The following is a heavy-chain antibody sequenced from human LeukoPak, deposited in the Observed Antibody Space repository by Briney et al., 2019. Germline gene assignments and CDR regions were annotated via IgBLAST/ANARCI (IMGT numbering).Heavy chain of an antibody. J-gene: IGHJ3*02. V-gene: IGHV1-58*02. CDR1: GFTFTSSA. Sequence: SVKVSCKASGFTFTSSAMQWVRQARGQRLEWIGWIVVGSGNTNYAQKFQERVTITRDMSTSTAYMELSSLRSEDTAVYYCAADWNYYDSSGYTRATRFDIWGQGTMVTVSS. D-gene: IGHD3-22*01. CDR3: AADWNYYDSSGYTRATRFDI. CDR2: IVVGSGNT.